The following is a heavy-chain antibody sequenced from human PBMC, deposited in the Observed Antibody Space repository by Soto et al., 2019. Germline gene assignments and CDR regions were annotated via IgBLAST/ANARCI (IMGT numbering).Heavy chain of an antibody. D-gene: IGHD6-13*01. Sequence: QVQLVQSRAEVKKPGASEKVSCKASVYTFSTYGISWVRQSPGQGLEWMGWISAYNGNTKSAQKLQGRVTMTTDTATSTAYMELRRLRSDDTAVYYCAIGLRQKLSDCWGQGTLVTVSS. CDR3: AIGLRQKLSDC. CDR2: ISAYNGNT. CDR1: VYTFSTYG. J-gene: IGHJ4*02. V-gene: IGHV1-18*01.